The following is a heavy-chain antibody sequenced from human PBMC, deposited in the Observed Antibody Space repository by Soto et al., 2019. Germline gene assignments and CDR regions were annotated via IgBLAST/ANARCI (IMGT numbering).Heavy chain of an antibody. CDR2: TYYRSKWYN. J-gene: IGHJ5*02. CDR1: GDSVSSNSAA. D-gene: IGHD1-1*01. Sequence: PSQTLSLTCAISGDSVSSNSAAWNWIRQSPSRGLEWLGRTYYRSKWYNDYAVSVKSRITINPDTSKNQFSLKLTSVTPTDTAVYYCAKTPQLAPTNWFDPWGQGTLVTVSS. V-gene: IGHV6-1*01. CDR3: AKTPQLAPTNWFDP.